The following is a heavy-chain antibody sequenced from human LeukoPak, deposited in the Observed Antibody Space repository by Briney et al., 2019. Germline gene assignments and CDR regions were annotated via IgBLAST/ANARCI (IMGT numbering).Heavy chain of an antibody. J-gene: IGHJ4*02. Sequence: GGSLRLSCAASGFSVSNNYLSWVRQAPGRGLVWVSRINPDGGTTNYADSVKGRFTISRDNAKNTLYLQMNSLRAEDTAVYYCATAGNYRFDYWGQGTLVTVSS. D-gene: IGHD1-7*01. CDR1: GFSVSNNY. CDR3: ATAGNYRFDY. V-gene: IGHV3-74*01. CDR2: INPDGGTT.